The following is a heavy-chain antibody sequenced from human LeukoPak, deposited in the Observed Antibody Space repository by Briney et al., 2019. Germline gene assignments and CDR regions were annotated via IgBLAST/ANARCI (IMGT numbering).Heavy chain of an antibody. CDR1: GFTFSSYG. V-gene: IGHV3-30*18. D-gene: IGHD3-22*01. Sequence: GASLILSCAASGFTFSSYGMHWVRQAPGKGLEWVAVISYDGSNKYYADSVKGRFTISRDNSKNTLYLQMNSLRAEDTAVYYCAKSYYSVYWGQGALVTVSS. CDR3: AKSYYSVY. CDR2: ISYDGSNK. J-gene: IGHJ4*02.